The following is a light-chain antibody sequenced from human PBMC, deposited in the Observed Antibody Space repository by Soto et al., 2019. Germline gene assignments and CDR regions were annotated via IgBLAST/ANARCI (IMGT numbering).Light chain of an antibody. V-gene: IGKV1-17*01. CDR1: QGIRDD. CDR3: IKDNSYHRT. CDR2: AAY. J-gene: IGKJ1*01. Sequence: DIEMTQSPSSLYASVGDRVTMACRASQGIRDDLGWYQQRPGEDPKRLIYAAYSLQSGVTSRFSGSRSGTEFTLTISSMQPEDFATYYCIKDNSYHRTVGKGTKVDIK.